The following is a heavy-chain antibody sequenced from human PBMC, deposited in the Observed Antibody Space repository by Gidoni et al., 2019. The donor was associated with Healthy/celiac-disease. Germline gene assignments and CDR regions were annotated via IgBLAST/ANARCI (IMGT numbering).Heavy chain of an antibody. Sequence: QLQLQESGPGLVKPSETLSLTCTVSGGSISSSSYYWGWIRQPPGKGLEWIGGIYYSGGTYYNPSLKSRVTISVDTSKNQFSLKLSSVTAADTAVYYCARGGVDYTNPGGWGYYFDYWGQGTLVTVSS. V-gene: IGHV4-39*01. J-gene: IGHJ4*02. CDR1: GGSISSSSYY. D-gene: IGHD4-4*01. CDR3: ARGGVDYTNPGGWGYYFDY. CDR2: IYYSGGT.